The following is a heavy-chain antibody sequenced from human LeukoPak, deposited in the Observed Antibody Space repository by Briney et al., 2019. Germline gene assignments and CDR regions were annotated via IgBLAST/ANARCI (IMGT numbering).Heavy chain of an antibody. D-gene: IGHD1-1*01. V-gene: IGHV1-8*01. CDR3: ARDQNGDFDY. CDR2: MNPNSGNT. CDR1: GYTFTSYD. J-gene: IGHJ4*02. Sequence: GASVKVSCKASGYTFTSYDINWVRQATGQGLEWMGWMNPNSGNTGYAQKFQGRVTMTRDTSISTAYMELSRLRSDDTAVYYCARDQNGDFDYWGQGTLVTVSS.